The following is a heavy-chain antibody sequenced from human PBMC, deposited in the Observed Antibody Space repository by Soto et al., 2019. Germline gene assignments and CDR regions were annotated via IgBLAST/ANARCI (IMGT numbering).Heavy chain of an antibody. CDR1: GYTFTSYD. V-gene: IGHV1-8*03. D-gene: IGHD2-8*02. CDR2: VTPRNGDT. CDR3: ARGGLYWARRNYFDY. J-gene: IGHJ4*01. Sequence: ASVKVSCKASGYTFTSYDINWVRQAAGQGPEWMGSVTPRNGDTAFAQKYQGRVTVTSNTSMSTVYMELSSLRSDDTAVYYCARGGLYWARRNYFDYWG.